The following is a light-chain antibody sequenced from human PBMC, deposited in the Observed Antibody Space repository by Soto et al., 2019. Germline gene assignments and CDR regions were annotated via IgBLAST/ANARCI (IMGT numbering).Light chain of an antibody. CDR3: QQSYSTPQT. J-gene: IGKJ4*01. CDR1: QSISSY. V-gene: IGKV1-39*01. CDR2: VAS. Sequence: DIQMTQSPSSLSASVGDRVTITCRASQSISSYLSWYQQKPGKAPKLLINVASTLQSGVPSRFSGSGSGTDFTLAISSLQPEDFATYYCQQSYSTPQTFGGGTRVEIK.